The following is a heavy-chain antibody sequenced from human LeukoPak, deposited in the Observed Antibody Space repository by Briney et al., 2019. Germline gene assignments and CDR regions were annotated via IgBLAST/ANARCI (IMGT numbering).Heavy chain of an antibody. CDR3: ARASRIAVAGTGGAYYYYYYGMDV. CDR2: IGTAGDT. CDR1: GFTFSSYD. D-gene: IGHD6-19*01. Sequence: GGSLRLSCAASGFTFSSYDMHWVRQATGKGLEWVSAIGTAGDTYYPGSVKGRFTISRENAKNSSCLQMNSLRAGDTAVYYCARASRIAVAGTGGAYYYYYYGMDVWGQGTTVTVSS. J-gene: IGHJ6*02. V-gene: IGHV3-13*01.